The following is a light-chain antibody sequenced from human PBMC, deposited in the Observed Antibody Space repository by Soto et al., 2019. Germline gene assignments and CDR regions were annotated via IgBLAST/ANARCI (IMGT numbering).Light chain of an antibody. Sequence: QSVLTQPRSVSGSPGQSVTFSCTGTSSDVGGYNYVSWYQQHPGKAPELMIYDVSRRPSGVPDRVSGSKSGNTASLTISGLQAEDEAVYYCSSYVGSNTVIFGGGTKLTVL. CDR1: SSDVGGYNY. CDR2: DVS. CDR3: SSYVGSNTVI. J-gene: IGLJ2*01. V-gene: IGLV2-11*01.